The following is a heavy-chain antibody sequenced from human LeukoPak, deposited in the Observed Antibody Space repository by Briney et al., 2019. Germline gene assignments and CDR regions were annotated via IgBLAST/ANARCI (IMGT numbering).Heavy chain of an antibody. V-gene: IGHV3-64D*09. CDR2: ISDSGGSK. CDR1: GFPFSSYA. J-gene: IGHJ6*02. CDR3: VRGYSFGPYGMDV. Sequence: GGTLRLSCSASGFPFSSYAMHWVRQAPGKGREYVSAISDSGGSKYYADSVKGRFTISRDNSKNKLYLQMSSLRAEDTAVYFCVRGYSFGPYGMDVWGQGTMVTV. D-gene: IGHD2-15*01.